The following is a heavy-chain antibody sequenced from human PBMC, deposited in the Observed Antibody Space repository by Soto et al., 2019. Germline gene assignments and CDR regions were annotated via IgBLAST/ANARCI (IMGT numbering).Heavy chain of an antibody. CDR3: GRRGRTSNGDWFDL. J-gene: IGHJ5*02. Sequence: PSETLSLTCTVSGGSISSSTYYWGWMRQPPGKGLEWIASFFIGGNTYYNPSLTSPVTISIDTSKNQFSLSLRSVTAADTAVYFCGRRGRTSNGDWFDLWGQGILVTVSS. V-gene: IGHV4-39*01. CDR2: FFIGGNT. D-gene: IGHD3-3*02. CDR1: GGSISSSTYY.